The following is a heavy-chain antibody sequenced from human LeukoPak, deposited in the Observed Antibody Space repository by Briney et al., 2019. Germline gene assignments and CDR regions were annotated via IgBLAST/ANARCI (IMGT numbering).Heavy chain of an antibody. CDR3: AKAYFMGATTGWFDP. CDR2: ISGSGGST. Sequence: PGGSLRLSCAASGFTFSSYAMSWVRQAPGKGLEWVSAISGSGGSTDYADSVKGRFTISRDNSKNTLYLQMNSLRAEDTAVYYCAKAYFMGATTGWFDPWGQGTLVTVSS. V-gene: IGHV3-23*01. CDR1: GFTFSSYA. D-gene: IGHD1-26*01. J-gene: IGHJ5*02.